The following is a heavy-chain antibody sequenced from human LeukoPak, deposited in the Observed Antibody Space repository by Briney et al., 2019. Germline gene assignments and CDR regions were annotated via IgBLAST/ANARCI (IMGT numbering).Heavy chain of an antibody. CDR2: VSYDGSNK. J-gene: IGHJ4*02. CDR1: GFTFSSTG. D-gene: IGHD6-13*01. CDR3: ASSSWYGGFDY. Sequence: PGGSLRLSCAASGFTFSSTGMHWVRQAPGKGLEWVAVVSYDGSNKYYADSVKGRFTVSRDNSKNTLYLQMNSLRAEDTAVYYCASSSWYGGFDYWGQGTLVTVSS. V-gene: IGHV3-30*03.